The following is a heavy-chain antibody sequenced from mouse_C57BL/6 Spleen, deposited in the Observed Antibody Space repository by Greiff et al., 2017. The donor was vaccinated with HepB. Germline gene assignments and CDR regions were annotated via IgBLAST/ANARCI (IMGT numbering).Heavy chain of an antibody. D-gene: IGHD2-3*01. CDR3: ARDFEGYYPHWYFDV. J-gene: IGHJ1*03. CDR1: GFTFSDYY. CDR2: INYDGSST. Sequence: EVKLMESEGGLVQPGSSMKLSCTASGFTFSDYYMAWVRQVPEKGLEWVANINYDGSSTYYLDSLKSRFIISRDNAKNILYLQMSSLKSEDTATYYCARDFEGYYPHWYFDVWGTGTTVTVSS. V-gene: IGHV5-16*01.